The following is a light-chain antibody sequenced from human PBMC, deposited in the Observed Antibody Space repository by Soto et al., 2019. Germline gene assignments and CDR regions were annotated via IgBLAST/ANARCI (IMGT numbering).Light chain of an antibody. CDR2: FGS. CDR1: QSLLHSNGFNC. CDR3: MQTLQTPLT. V-gene: IGKV2-28*01. Sequence: DIVMTQSPLSLPVTPGEPASISCRSSQSLLHSNGFNCLDWYLQKPGQSPQLLIFFGSNRASGVPDRFSCSASGTDFTLKISRVEADDVGVYYCMQTLQTPLTFGGGTKVEIK. J-gene: IGKJ4*01.